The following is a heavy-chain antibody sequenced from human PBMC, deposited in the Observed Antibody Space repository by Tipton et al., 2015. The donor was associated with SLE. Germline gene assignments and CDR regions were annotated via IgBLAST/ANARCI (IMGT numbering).Heavy chain of an antibody. CDR2: IRGGAGDK. CDR1: GFTFSNCW. J-gene: IGHJ4*02. CDR3: ARGLSDTSYGGWGY. D-gene: IGHD2-21*01. V-gene: IGHV3-7*04. Sequence: SLRLSCAASGFTFSNCWMTWVRQAPGKGLEWVATIRGGAGDKTYVDSVKGRFTISRDNAWNSLYLQMDSLRAEDTAVYYCARGLSDTSYGGWGYWGQGTLVTVSS.